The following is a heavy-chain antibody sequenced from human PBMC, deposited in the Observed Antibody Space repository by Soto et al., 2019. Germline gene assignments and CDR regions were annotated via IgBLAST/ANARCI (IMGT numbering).Heavy chain of an antibody. D-gene: IGHD2-2*01. CDR2: INPNSGGT. CDR3: ARQLSVPASRRTNYYYYGMDV. Sequence: QVQLVQSGAEVKKPGASVKVSCKASGYTFTGYYMHWVRQAPGQGREWMGWINPNSGGTNYAQKFQGWVTMTRDTSISTAYMELSRLRSDDKAVYYCARQLSVPASRRTNYYYYGMDVWGQGTTVTVSS. CDR1: GYTFTGYY. J-gene: IGHJ6*02. V-gene: IGHV1-2*04.